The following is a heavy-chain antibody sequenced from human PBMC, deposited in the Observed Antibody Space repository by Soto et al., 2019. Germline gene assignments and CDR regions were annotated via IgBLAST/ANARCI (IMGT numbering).Heavy chain of an antibody. V-gene: IGHV1-24*01. CDR3: ATAGYSSSSGGGVYNWFDP. CDR2: FDPEDGET. CDR1: GYTLTELS. D-gene: IGHD6-6*01. J-gene: IGHJ5*02. Sequence: QVQLVQSGAEVRKPGASVKVSCMVSGYTLTELSMHWVRQAPGKGLEWMGGFDPEDGETIYAQKFQGRVTMTEDTSTDTAYMELSSLRSEDTAVYYCATAGYSSSSGGGVYNWFDPWGQGTLVTVSS.